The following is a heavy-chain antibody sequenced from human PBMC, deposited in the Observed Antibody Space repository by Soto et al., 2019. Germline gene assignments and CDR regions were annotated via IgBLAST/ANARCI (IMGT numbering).Heavy chain of an antibody. Sequence: QVQLVQSGAEVKKPGSSVNVSCKASGGTFSSYAISWLRQAPGQGPEWMGGVVPILETTIYAQKFLGRMTITADESTTAVFMELRGLPSEATSVYSCVKDGGRDGYSWPILSFAMAVWGPGTTVSVSS. J-gene: IGHJ6*02. CDR3: VKDGGRDGYSWPILSFAMAV. CDR1: GGTFSSYA. D-gene: IGHD4-4*01. CDR2: VVPILETT. V-gene: IGHV1-69*01.